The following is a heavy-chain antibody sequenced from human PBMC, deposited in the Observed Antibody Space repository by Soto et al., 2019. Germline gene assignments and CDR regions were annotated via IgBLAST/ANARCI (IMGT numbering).Heavy chain of an antibody. CDR3: ARARAVASPFDY. V-gene: IGHV1-2*02. CDR2: INPNSGGT. D-gene: IGHD6-19*01. CDR1: GYTFTGSY. J-gene: IGHJ4*02. Sequence: ASVKVSCKASGYTFTGSYMHWVRQAPGQGLEWMGWINPNSGGTNYAQKFQGRVTMTRDTSISTAYMELSRLRSDDTAVYYCARARAVASPFDYWGQGTLVTVSS.